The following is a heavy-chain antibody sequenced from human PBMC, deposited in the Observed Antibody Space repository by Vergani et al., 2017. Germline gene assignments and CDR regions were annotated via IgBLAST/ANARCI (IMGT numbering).Heavy chain of an antibody. CDR1: ESSFISNE. V-gene: IGHV5-51*01. J-gene: IGHJ4*02. Sequence: EVMLVQSGAEVKKPGESLKISCKYSESSFISNEIAWVRQMSGKGLQWMGNINPIDSKIAYSPSFQGQAIMSLDKSLTTAYLQWRSLKASDTAIYCCTGHVPCGDGACLHFDHWGQGTQVTVSS. CDR3: TGHVPCGDGACLHFDH. CDR2: INPIDSKI. D-gene: IGHD2-21*01.